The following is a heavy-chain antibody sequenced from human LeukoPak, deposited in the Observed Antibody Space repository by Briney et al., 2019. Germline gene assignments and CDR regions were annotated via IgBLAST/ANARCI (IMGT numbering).Heavy chain of an antibody. J-gene: IGHJ4*02. D-gene: IGHD3-3*01. Sequence: KPSETLSLTCTVSGGSISSSSYYWGWIRQPPGKGPEWIGSIYYSGSTYYNPSLKSRVTISVDTSKNQFSLKLSSVTAADTAVYYCASSLWSGYYSAHYFDYWGQGTLVTVSS. CDR2: IYYSGST. V-gene: IGHV4-39*01. CDR1: GGSISSSSYY. CDR3: ASSLWSGYYSAHYFDY.